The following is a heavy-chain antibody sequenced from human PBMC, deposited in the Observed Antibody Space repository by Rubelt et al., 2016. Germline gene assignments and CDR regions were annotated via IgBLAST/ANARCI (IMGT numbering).Heavy chain of an antibody. CDR3: ARISAGSGWLGD. V-gene: IGHV4-34*02. D-gene: IGHD6-19*01. CDR1: GGSFSGYY. Sequence: QVQLQQWGAGLLKPSETLSLTCAVYGGSFSGYYWSWIRQPPGKGLEWIGEINDGGSTNFNPSLKSRVSMSVDNLKNQFSLKVTSVTAADTAVYYCARISAGSGWLGDWGQGTLVIVSS. J-gene: IGHJ4*02. CDR2: INDGGST.